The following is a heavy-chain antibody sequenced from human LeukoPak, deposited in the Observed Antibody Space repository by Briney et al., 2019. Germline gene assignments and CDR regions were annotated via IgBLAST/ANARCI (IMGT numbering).Heavy chain of an antibody. V-gene: IGHV4-39*07. D-gene: IGHD3-10*01. Sequence: SETLSLTCTVSGGSISSSSYYWGWIRQPPGKGLEWIGSIYYSGSTYYNPSLKSRVTISVDTSKNQFSLKLSSVTAADTAVYYCARDLGVGFGELFATPDAFDIWGQGTMVTVSS. CDR3: ARDLGVGFGELFATPDAFDI. CDR2: IYYSGST. CDR1: GGSISSSSYY. J-gene: IGHJ3*02.